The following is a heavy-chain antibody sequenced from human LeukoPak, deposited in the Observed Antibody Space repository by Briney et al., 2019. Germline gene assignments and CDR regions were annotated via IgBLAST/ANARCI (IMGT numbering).Heavy chain of an antibody. J-gene: IGHJ6*02. V-gene: IGHV4-61*01. CDR3: AREGNLGYYGFGGMDV. Sequence: SETLSLTCTVSGYSISSGYYWGWIRQPPGKGLEWIGYIYYSGSTNYNPSLKSRVTISVDTSKNQFSLKLSSVTAADTAVYYCAREGNLGYYGFGGMDVWGQGTTATVSS. CDR1: GYSISSGYY. D-gene: IGHD3-10*01. CDR2: IYYSGST.